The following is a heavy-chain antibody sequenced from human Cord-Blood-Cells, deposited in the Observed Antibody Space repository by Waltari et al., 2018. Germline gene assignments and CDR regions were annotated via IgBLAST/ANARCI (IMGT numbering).Heavy chain of an antibody. CDR3: ARCIAAAGTGYFQH. J-gene: IGHJ1*01. D-gene: IGHD6-13*01. V-gene: IGHV3-30*04. CDR1: GFTFSSYA. CDR2: ISYDGSKK. Sequence: QVQLVESGGGVVQPGRSLRLSCAASGFTFSSYAMHWVRQAPGKGLEWVAVISYDGSKKYYADSVKGRFTISRDNSKNTLYLQMNSLRAEDTAVYYCARCIAAAGTGYFQHWGQGTLVTVSS.